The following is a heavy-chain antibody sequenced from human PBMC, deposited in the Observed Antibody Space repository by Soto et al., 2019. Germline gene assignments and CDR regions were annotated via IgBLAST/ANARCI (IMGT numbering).Heavy chain of an antibody. V-gene: IGHV4-4*07. CDR1: RGSIRSYY. J-gene: IGHJ4*02. CDR2: IYTSGST. D-gene: IGHD4-4*01. Sequence: SDPLSLQCTVSRGSIRSYYWSWSRQPSGTGLEWIGRIYTSGSTNYNPSLKRRVTMSVDTSKNQFSLKLSSVTAADTAVYYCARDVTLDYWGQGTLVTVSS. CDR3: ARDVTLDY.